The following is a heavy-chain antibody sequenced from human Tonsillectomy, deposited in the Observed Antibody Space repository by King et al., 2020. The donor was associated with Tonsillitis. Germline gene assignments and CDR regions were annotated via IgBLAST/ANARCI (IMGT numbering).Heavy chain of an antibody. CDR2: INPNSGGT. Sequence: VQLVESGAEVKKPGASVKVSCTASGYSFAAYSIHWVRQAPGQWLEWMGRINPNSGGTYYAQSFQGRVTMTRDTSISTAYMELSRLRSDDMAVYFCARDDDSSGYYHTFDYWGQGTLVTVSS. V-gene: IGHV1-2*06. J-gene: IGHJ4*02. CDR3: ARDDDSSGYYHTFDY. D-gene: IGHD3-22*01. CDR1: GYSFAAYS.